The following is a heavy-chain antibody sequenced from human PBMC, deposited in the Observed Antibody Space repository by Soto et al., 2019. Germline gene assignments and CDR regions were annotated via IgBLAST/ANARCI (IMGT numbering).Heavy chain of an antibody. Sequence: SETLSLTCTVSGGSISSYYWSWIRQPPGKGLEWIGYIYYSGSTNYNPSLKSRVTISVDTSKNQFSLKLSSVTAADTAVYYCARDQVPAALLGWFEPWGQGTLVTVSS. D-gene: IGHD2-2*01. CDR3: ARDQVPAALLGWFEP. CDR1: GGSISSYY. CDR2: IYYSGST. V-gene: IGHV4-59*01. J-gene: IGHJ5*02.